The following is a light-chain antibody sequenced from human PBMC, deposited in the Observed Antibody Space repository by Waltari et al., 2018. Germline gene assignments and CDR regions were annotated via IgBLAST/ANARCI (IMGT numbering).Light chain of an antibody. V-gene: IGKV3-20*01. J-gene: IGKJ2*01. CDR2: GAS. Sequence: EIVLTQSPGTWSLSPGERATLSGRASQSVTSNHLAWYQQRPGQAPRLLIYGASNRATGIPDRFSGSGSGTDFSLTINRLEPEDFAVYYCQQYDRSPETFGQGTKLEIK. CDR3: QQYDRSPET. CDR1: QSVTSNH.